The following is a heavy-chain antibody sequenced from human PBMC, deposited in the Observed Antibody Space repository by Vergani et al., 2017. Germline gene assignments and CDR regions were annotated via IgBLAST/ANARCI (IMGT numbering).Heavy chain of an antibody. CDR1: GFTFDDYA. Sequence: EVQLVESGGGLVQPGRSLRLSCAASGFTFDDYAMHWVRQAPGKGLEWVSGISWNSGSIGYADSVKGRFTISRDNVKNSLYLQMNSLRAEDTAVYYCARDNLRYYYGSGSYIDFDYWGQGTLVTVSS. CDR2: ISWNSGSI. J-gene: IGHJ4*02. V-gene: IGHV3-9*01. D-gene: IGHD3-10*01. CDR3: ARDNLRYYYGSGSYIDFDY.